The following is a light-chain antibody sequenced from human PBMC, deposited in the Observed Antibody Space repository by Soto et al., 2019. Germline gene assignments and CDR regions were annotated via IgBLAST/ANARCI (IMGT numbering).Light chain of an antibody. CDR1: SSDIGAYNY. Sequence: QSALXQPRSVSGSPGQSVTISCTGTSSDIGAYNYVSWYQQHPGKVPKLMLYDVSKRPSGVPDRFSGSKSGNTASLTISGLQVDDEADYYCCSYAGAYIYVFAPGTKVPVL. J-gene: IGLJ1*01. V-gene: IGLV2-11*01. CDR2: DVS. CDR3: CSYAGAYIYV.